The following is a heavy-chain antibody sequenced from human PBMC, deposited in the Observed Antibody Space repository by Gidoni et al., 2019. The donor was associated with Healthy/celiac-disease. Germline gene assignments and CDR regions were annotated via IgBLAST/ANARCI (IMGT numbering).Heavy chain of an antibody. D-gene: IGHD2-15*01. CDR1: GGSISSYY. V-gene: IGHV4-59*01. Sequence: QVQLQVSGPGLVKPSETLSLTCTVSGGSISSYYWSWIRQPPGKGLEWIGYIYYSGSTNYNPSLKSRVTTSVDTSKNQFALKLSSVTAADTAVYYCASCSGGYCSGGSCFPDWGQGTLVTVSS. CDR2: IYYSGST. CDR3: ASCSGGYCSGGSCFPD. J-gene: IGHJ4*02.